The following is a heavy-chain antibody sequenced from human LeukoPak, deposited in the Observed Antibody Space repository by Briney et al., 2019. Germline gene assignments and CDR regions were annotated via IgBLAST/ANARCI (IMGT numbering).Heavy chain of an antibody. CDR2: IYSGGFT. CDR1: GFNVGVNY. Sequence: GGSLRLSCAASGFNVGVNYMSWVRQAPGKGLEWLSIIYSGGFTHYADSVKGRFTISRDNSKNTLYLQMNSLRAEDTAVYYCVKCAFWSGFYSDFWGQGTLVTVSS. D-gene: IGHD3-3*01. CDR3: VKCAFWSGFYSDF. J-gene: IGHJ4*02. V-gene: IGHV3-53*01.